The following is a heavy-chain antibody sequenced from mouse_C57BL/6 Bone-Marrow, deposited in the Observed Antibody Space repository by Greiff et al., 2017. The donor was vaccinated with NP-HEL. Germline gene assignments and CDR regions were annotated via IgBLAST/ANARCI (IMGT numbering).Heavy chain of an antibody. V-gene: IGHV1-15*01. Sequence: QVQLQQSGAELVRPGASVTLSCKASGYTFTDYEMHWVKQTPVHGLEWIGAIDPETGGTAYNQKFKGKAILTADKSSSTAYMELRSLTSEDSAVYYCTRSLQIPWFAYWGQGTLVTVSA. CDR3: TRSLQIPWFAY. CDR2: IDPETGGT. J-gene: IGHJ3*01. CDR1: GYTFTDYE. D-gene: IGHD6-5*01.